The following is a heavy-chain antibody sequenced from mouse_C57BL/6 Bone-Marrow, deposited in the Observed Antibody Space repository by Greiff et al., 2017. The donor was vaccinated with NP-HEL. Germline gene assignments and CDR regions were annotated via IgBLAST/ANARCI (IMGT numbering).Heavy chain of an antibody. J-gene: IGHJ4*01. CDR2: INPYNGGT. CDR1: GYTFTDYY. CDR3: ARVAYYAMDY. Sequence: EVQLQQSGPVLVKPGASVKMSCKASGYTFTDYYMNWVKQSHGKSLEWIGVINPYNGGTSYNPKFKGKATLTVDKSSSTAYMELNSLTSEDSAVYYCARVAYYAMDYWGQGTSVTVSS. V-gene: IGHV1-19*01.